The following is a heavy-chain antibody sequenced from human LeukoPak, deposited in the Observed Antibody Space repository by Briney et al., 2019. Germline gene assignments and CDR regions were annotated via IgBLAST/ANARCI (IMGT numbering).Heavy chain of an antibody. CDR1: GASISSGSYY. J-gene: IGHJ6*02. V-gene: IGHV4-61*02. Sequence: PSETLSLTCTVSGASISSGSYYWSWIRQPAGKGLEWIGRVYTSGSTNYNPSLKSRVNISLDTPKNQFSLKLSSVTAADTAVYYCASAPIWFGESFSLLSWGQGTTVTVSS. CDR3: ASAPIWFGESFSLLS. D-gene: IGHD3-10*01. CDR2: VYTSGST.